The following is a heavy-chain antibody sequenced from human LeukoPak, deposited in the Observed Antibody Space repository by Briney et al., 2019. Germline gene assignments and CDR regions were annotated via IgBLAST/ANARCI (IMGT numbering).Heavy chain of an antibody. J-gene: IGHJ5*02. CDR2: IYYSGST. V-gene: IGHV4-39*01. Sequence: PSETLSLTRTVSGGSISSSSYYWGWIRQPPGKGLGWVGGIYYSGSTYYNPSLKSRVPISVDTSKNQFSLKLNSVTAADTAVYYCARHEIRIYYGSGTLNWFDPWGQGTLVTVSS. CDR3: ARHEIRIYYGSGTLNWFDP. CDR1: GGSISSSSYY. D-gene: IGHD3-10*01.